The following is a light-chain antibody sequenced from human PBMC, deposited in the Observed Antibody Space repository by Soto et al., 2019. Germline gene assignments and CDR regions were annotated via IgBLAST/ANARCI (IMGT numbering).Light chain of an antibody. V-gene: IGKV3-11*02. J-gene: IGKJ5*01. Sequence: EIVLTQSPATLSLSPGETATLSCRASQSVSNYLAWYQHKPGQAPRLLIYGASNRATGISARISGSGSGRDFSLTINSLEPEDSAVYYCHQGTNWPSITFGQGTRLEI. CDR2: GAS. CDR3: HQGTNWPSIT. CDR1: QSVSNY.